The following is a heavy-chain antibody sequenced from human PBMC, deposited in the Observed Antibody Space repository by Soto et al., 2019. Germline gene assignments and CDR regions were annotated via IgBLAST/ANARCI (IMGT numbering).Heavy chain of an antibody. D-gene: IGHD1-1*01. CDR2: ICDSGAGE. CDR1: GFSFSDYA. Sequence: EVQLLESGGGLVQPGGSLRLSCAASGFSFSDYAVTWVRQAPGKGLEWVAIICDSGAGEYYADSVKGRFTISRDNSKNTLYLQMNSLRAEDTAVYYCAKDESSCWDDIDYWGQGTLVTVSS. V-gene: IGHV3-23*01. J-gene: IGHJ4*02. CDR3: AKDESSCWDDIDY.